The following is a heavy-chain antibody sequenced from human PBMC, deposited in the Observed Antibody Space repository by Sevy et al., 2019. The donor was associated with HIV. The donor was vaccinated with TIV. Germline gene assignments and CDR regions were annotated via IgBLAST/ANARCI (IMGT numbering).Heavy chain of an antibody. CDR1: GYTFSGYD. CDR2: MNPDSGKR. J-gene: IGHJ6*02. CDR3: ARSDLESSTFFSYYGMDV. D-gene: IGHD6-13*01. V-gene: IGHV1-8*02. Sequence: ASVKVSCKASGYTFSGYDINWVRQATGQGLEWMGWMNPDSGKRGYAPKFQGRVTMTTNTSIVTACMELRPLRSGASAVYYCARSDLESSTFFSYYGMDVWGQGTTVTVSS.